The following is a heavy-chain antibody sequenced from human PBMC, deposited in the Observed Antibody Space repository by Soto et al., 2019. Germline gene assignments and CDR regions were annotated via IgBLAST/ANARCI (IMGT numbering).Heavy chain of an antibody. CDR2: INSDGSST. J-gene: IGHJ5*02. Sequence: PGGSLRLSCAASGFTFSSYWMHWVRQAPGKRLVWVSRINSDGSSTSYADSVKGRFTISRDNAKNTLYLQMNSLRAEDTAVYYCARAGRGLVLRYFDLNPDNWFDPWGQGTLVTVSS. V-gene: IGHV3-74*01. CDR3: ARAGRGLVLRYFDLNPDNWFDP. D-gene: IGHD3-9*01. CDR1: GFTFSSYW.